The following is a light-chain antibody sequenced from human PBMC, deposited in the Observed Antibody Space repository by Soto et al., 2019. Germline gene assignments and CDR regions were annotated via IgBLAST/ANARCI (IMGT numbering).Light chain of an antibody. CDR2: GVN. J-gene: IGLJ2*01. Sequence: QSALTQPASVSGSPGQSITISCTGTSSDIGRYNYVSWYQQHPGKAPRLVISGVNKRPSGISNRFSGSKSGNTASLTISGLQADDAAIYYCASYTSTTTLVVFGGGTKLTVL. CDR3: ASYTSTTTLVV. CDR1: SSDIGRYNY. V-gene: IGLV2-14*01.